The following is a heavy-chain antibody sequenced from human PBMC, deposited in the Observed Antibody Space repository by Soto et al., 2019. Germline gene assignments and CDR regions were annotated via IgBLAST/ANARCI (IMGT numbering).Heavy chain of an antibody. J-gene: IGHJ4*02. D-gene: IGHD1-7*01. CDR3: APGGITGTTTVLGDY. CDR2: IRSKAYGGTT. CDR1: GFTFGDYA. V-gene: IGHV3-49*03. Sequence: GGSLRLSCTASGFTFGDYAMSWFRQAPGKGLEWVGFIRSKAYGGTTEYAASVKGRFTISRDDSKSIAYLQMNSLKTEDTAVYYCAPGGITGTTTVLGDYWGQGTLVTVSS.